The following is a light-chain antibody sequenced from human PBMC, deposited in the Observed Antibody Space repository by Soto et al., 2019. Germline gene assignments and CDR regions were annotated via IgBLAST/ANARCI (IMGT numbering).Light chain of an antibody. J-gene: IGKJ1*01. CDR2: DAS. CDR1: QSVSSS. V-gene: IGKV3-11*01. Sequence: EIVVTQSPATLSLSPGERATLSCRTSQSVSSSLAWYQHKPGQAPRLLIYDASNRATGIPARFIGSGSGTDFTLTITRLEPEDFAVYYCQQYVTSSPRTFGQGTKVDIK. CDR3: QQYVTSSPRT.